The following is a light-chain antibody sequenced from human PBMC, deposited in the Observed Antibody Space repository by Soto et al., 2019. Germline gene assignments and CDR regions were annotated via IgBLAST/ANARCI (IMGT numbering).Light chain of an antibody. CDR2: GNS. CDR3: QSYDSSLSGSV. Sequence: SVLTQPPSVSGAPGQRVTISCTGSSSNIGAGYDVHWYQQLPGTAPKLLIYGNSNRPSGVPDRFSGSKPGTSASLAITGLQAEDEADYYCQSYDSSLSGSVFGGGTKLTVL. J-gene: IGLJ3*02. V-gene: IGLV1-40*01. CDR1: SSNIGAGYD.